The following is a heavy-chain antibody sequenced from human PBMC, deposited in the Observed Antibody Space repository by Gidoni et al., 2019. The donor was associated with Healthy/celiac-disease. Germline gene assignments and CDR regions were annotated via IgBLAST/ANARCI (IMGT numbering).Heavy chain of an antibody. Sequence: QVQLVQSGAEVKKPGASVKVSCKASGYTFTGYYMQWVRQAPGQGLEWMGRINPNSCDTSISTAYMELSRLRSDDTAVYYCARAKLRYFDWSSGAPYYYGMDVWGQGTTVTVSS. J-gene: IGHJ6*02. V-gene: IGHV1-2*06. D-gene: IGHD3-9*01. CDR1: GYTFTGYY. CDR3: ARAKLRYFDWSSGAPYYYGMDV. CDR2: INPNSC.